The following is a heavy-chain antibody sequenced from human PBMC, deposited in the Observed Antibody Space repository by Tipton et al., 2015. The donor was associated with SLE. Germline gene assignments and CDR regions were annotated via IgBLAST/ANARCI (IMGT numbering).Heavy chain of an antibody. CDR3: ARDWGYDFWSGYSQGAFDI. CDR1: GGSISSGSYY. J-gene: IGHJ3*02. D-gene: IGHD3-3*01. V-gene: IGHV4-61*02. CDR2: IYTSGST. Sequence: TLSLTCTVSGGSISSGSYYWSWIRQPAGKGLEWIGRIYTSGSTNYNPSLKRRVTISVDTSKKQFSLKLSSVTAADTAVYYCARDWGYDFWSGYSQGAFDIWGQGTMVTVSS.